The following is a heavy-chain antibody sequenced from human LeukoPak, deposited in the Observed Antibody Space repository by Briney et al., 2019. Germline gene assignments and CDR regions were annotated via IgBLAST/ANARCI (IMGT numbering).Heavy chain of an antibody. V-gene: IGHV4-39*07. D-gene: IGHD5-12*01. CDR3: GGSQTAYSGLG. J-gene: IGHJ4*02. CDR2: IFYSGST. Sequence: SETLSLTCTVSSGSISTSNYYWGWVRQPPGKALEWIGNIFYSGSTYYSPSLRSRVTISVDTPKNQFSLKLSSVTAADTAVYYCGGSQTAYSGLGWGQGTLVTVSS. CDR1: SGSISTSNYY.